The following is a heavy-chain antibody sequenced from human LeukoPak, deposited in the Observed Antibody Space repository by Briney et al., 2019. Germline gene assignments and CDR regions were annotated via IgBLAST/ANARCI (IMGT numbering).Heavy chain of an antibody. CDR3: ARDGVAVSTMMKGP. CDR1: ARSVSSSSYD. CDR2: IYYSGST. D-gene: IGHD3-22*01. J-gene: IGHJ5*02. Sequence: SQTLSLTWTLAARSVSSSSYDWGRLREPPWKGLGVSGSIYYSGSTYYNPSLKSRVTISVDTSKNQFSLKLSSVTAADTAVYYCARDGVAVSTMMKGPWGQGTLVTVSS. V-gene: IGHV4-39*07.